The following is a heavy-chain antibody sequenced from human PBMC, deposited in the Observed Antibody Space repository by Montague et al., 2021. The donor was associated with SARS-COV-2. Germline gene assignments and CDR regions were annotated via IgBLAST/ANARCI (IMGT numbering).Heavy chain of an antibody. CDR3: ARSLPNSAGYSIDS. Sequence: SLRLSCAASGFTFRSYSLTWVRQAPGKGLAWVSSINTGRRSYIWYRESVKGRFTISRDNAKNSLYLQMNSLRDEDTAVYYCARSLPNSAGYSIDSWGQGTLVTVSS. D-gene: IGHD3-22*01. CDR2: INTGRRSYI. J-gene: IGHJ4*02. CDR1: GFTFRSYS. V-gene: IGHV3-21*01.